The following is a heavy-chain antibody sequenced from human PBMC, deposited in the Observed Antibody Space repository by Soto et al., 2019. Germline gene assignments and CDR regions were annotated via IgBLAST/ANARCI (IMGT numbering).Heavy chain of an antibody. D-gene: IGHD3-16*01. J-gene: IGHJ4*02. CDR3: AHGIASPGNIYDGVGGHYFDY. CDR2: INVYNDDT. CDR1: GYTFTTSA. Sequence: ASVTVSCKASGYTFTTSAASCLRQAPGQGRKWVGSINVYNDDTVYAQSLQGRVTMTTATSISMAYMELRSLRSVDTAVYYCAHGIASPGNIYDGVGGHYFDYWGQGXQVTVYS. V-gene: IGHV1-18*04.